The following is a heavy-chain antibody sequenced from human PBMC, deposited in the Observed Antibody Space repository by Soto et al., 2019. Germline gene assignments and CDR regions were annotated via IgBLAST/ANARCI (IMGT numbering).Heavy chain of an antibody. CDR2: ISYDGSNK. CDR3: VAGDQYYAIGV. J-gene: IGHJ6*02. Sequence: QVQLVESVGGVVQPGRSLRVSCAASGITISNYFMYWVRQAPGKGLERVAAISYDGSNKHYSGSVKGRFTISIDNSKNTLFLQMNSLRDEETAVYYWVAGDQYYAIGVWGQGTTVAGSS. D-gene: IGHD2-15*01. CDR1: GITISNYF. V-gene: IGHV3-30-3*01.